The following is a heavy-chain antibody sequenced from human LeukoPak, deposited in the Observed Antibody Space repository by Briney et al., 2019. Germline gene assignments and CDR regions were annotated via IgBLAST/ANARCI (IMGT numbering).Heavy chain of an antibody. CDR1: GGSISSHY. Sequence: SETLSLTCTVSGGSISSHYWSWIRQPAGKGLEWIGHIYISGSTNYNPSLKSRVTTSVDTSKNQFSLKLSSVTAADAAVYYCARESERYSHIFDYWGQGTLVTVSS. CDR3: ARESERYSHIFDY. J-gene: IGHJ4*02. CDR2: IYISGST. V-gene: IGHV4-4*07. D-gene: IGHD1-1*01.